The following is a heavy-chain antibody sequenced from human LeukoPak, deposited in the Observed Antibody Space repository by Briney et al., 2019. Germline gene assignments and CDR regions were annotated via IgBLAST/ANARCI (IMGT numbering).Heavy chain of an antibody. CDR1: GYTFTGYY. V-gene: IGHV1-2*02. J-gene: IGHJ4*02. D-gene: IGHD6-19*01. Sequence: ASVKVSCKASGYTFTGYYMHWVRQAPGQGLERMGWINPNSGGTNYAQKFQGRVTMTRDTSISTAYMELSRLRSDDTAVYYCARDLKMGYSSGRHSWGTGSSNDYWGQGTLVTVSS. CDR3: ARDLKMGYSSGRHSWGTGSSNDY. CDR2: INPNSGGT.